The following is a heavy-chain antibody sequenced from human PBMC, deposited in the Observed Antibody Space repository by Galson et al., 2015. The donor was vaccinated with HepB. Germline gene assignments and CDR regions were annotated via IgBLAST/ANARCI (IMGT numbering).Heavy chain of an antibody. J-gene: IGHJ4*02. CDR2: IYPGDSDT. CDR3: ARQWELRAFDY. V-gene: IGHV5-51*01. Sequence: QSGAEVTKPGESLKISCKGSGYTFTSYWIAWVRQMPGKGLEWMGIIYPGDSDTRYGPSFQGQVTISADKSISTAYLQWSSLKASDTAMYYCARQWELRAFDYWGQGTLVTVSS. CDR1: GYTFTSYW. D-gene: IGHD1-26*01.